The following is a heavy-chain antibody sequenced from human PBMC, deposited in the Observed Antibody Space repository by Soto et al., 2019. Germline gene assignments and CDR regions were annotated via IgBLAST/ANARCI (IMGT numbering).Heavy chain of an antibody. CDR3: ARGRGGRGDY. CDR1: GGTFSSYT. CDR2: IIPILGIA. D-gene: IGHD2-15*01. J-gene: IGHJ4*02. Sequence: QVQLVQSGAEVKKPGSSVKVSCKASGGTFSSYTINWVRQAPGQGLEWMGMIIPILGIANYAQKFQDRVTNTADKSTSTAYMELSSLRSEDTAVYYCARGRGGRGDYWGQGTLVTVSS. V-gene: IGHV1-69*02.